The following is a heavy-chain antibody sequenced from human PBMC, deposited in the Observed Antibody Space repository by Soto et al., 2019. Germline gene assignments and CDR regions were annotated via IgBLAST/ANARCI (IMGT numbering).Heavy chain of an antibody. CDR2: IYHSGST. J-gene: IGHJ4*02. Sequence: SETLSLTCTVSGGSISSYYWSWIRQPPGKGLEWIGEIYHSGSTNYNPPLKSRVTISVDKSKNQFSLKLSSVTAADTAVYYCARARITMVRGVIANWGQGTLVTVSS. V-gene: IGHV4-59*12. CDR1: GGSISSYY. D-gene: IGHD3-10*01. CDR3: ARARITMVRGVIAN.